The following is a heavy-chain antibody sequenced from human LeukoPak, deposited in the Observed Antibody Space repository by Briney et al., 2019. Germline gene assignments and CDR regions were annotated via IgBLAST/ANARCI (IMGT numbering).Heavy chain of an antibody. J-gene: IGHJ4*02. CDR1: GFPFSSSS. CDR2: IDPASTYI. D-gene: IGHD3-3*01. CDR3: ARARDYDFWSAYYFDY. Sequence: PGGSLRLSCAASGFPFSSSSMHWVRQAPGKGLEWVSSIDPASTYIFYADSVKGRFTISRDNAKKSLYLQVNRLRAEDTAVYYCARARDYDFWSAYYFDYWGQGALVTVSS. V-gene: IGHV3-21*01.